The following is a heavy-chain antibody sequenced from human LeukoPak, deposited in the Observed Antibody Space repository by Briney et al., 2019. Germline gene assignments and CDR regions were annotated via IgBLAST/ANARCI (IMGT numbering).Heavy chain of an antibody. CDR1: GYTFTNYG. D-gene: IGHD3-22*01. V-gene: IGHV1-18*01. J-gene: IGHJ4*02. Sequence: GASVKVSCKASGYTFTNYGLSWVRQAPGQGLEWMGWISAYNDNTNYAQKFQGRVTMTTDTSTSTAYMELRSLRSDDTAVYYCARDVDTYYYDSSGTSTDYWGQGALVTVSS. CDR3: ARDVDTYYYDSSGTSTDY. CDR2: ISAYNDNT.